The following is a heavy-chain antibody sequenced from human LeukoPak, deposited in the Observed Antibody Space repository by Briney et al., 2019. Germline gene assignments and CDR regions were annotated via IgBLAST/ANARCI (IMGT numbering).Heavy chain of an antibody. V-gene: IGHV1-18*01. CDR3: ARDPFYGSGSCSN. J-gene: IGHJ4*02. CDR2: ISAYNGNT. Sequence: ASVKVACKASVYTFTSNGISWVRQAPGQGLEWMGWISAYNGNTNYAQKLQGRVTMTTDTSTSTAYMELRSLRSDDTAVYYCARDPFYGSGSCSNSGQGTLVTVSS. CDR1: VYTFTSNG. D-gene: IGHD3-10*01.